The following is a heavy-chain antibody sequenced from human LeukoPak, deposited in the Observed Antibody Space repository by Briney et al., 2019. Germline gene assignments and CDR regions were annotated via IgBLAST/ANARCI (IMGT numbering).Heavy chain of an antibody. CDR2: ISDSGGST. Sequence: GGSLRPSCAASGFTFPRYGMSWVRQAPGKGLDWVSGISDSGGSTYADSVRGRFTISRDNSKNTLYLQMNSLRVEDTAMYYCAKSRTASSYAGVDYWGQGTLVTVSS. V-gene: IGHV3-23*01. J-gene: IGHJ4*02. CDR3: AKSRTASSYAGVDY. D-gene: IGHD2-2*01. CDR1: GFTFPRYG.